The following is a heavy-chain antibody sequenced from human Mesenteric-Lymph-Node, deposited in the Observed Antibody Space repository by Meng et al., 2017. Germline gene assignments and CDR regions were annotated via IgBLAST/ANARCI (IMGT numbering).Heavy chain of an antibody. J-gene: IGHJ5*02. CDR2: ISAYNGNT. D-gene: IGHD3-22*01. V-gene: IGHV1-18*01. Sequence: ASVKVSCKASGYTFTSYGISWVRQAPGQGLEWMGWISAYNGNTNYAQKLQGRVTMTTDESTSTAYMELSSLRSEDTAVYYCAGNTYYYDSSGYTWGQGTLVTVSS. CDR1: GYTFTSYG. CDR3: AGNTYYYDSSGYT.